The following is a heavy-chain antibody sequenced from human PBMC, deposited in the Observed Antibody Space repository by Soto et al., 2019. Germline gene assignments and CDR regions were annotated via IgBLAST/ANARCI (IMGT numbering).Heavy chain of an antibody. Sequence: SETLSLTCTVSCVSISSLYWSWIRQPPGKGLEWIGNIYYSGSTNYNPSLKSRVTISVDTSKNQFSLKLSSVTAADTAVYYCASQTANYYGSGSYYLPFDYWGQGTLVTVS. CDR2: IYYSGST. D-gene: IGHD3-10*01. V-gene: IGHV4-59*01. J-gene: IGHJ4*02. CDR3: ASQTANYYGSGSYYLPFDY. CDR1: CVSISSLY.